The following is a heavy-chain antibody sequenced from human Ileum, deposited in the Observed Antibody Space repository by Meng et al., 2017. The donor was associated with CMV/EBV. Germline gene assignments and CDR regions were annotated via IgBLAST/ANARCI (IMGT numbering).Heavy chain of an antibody. CDR1: VDSIGSYH. CDR2: IYTSGSS. V-gene: IGHV4-4*07. J-gene: IGHJ4*02. D-gene: IGHD2-15*01. CDR3: ARDVRLVGHFDY. Sequence: HVQRQESRLGLVKPAQSLSLPSGVSVDSIGSYHWGWIRRPAGKGLEWIGRIYTSGSSSYNPSLKSRVTMSVDKSKNQVSLKLTSVTAADTAVYYCARDVRLVGHFDYWGQGTLVTVSS.